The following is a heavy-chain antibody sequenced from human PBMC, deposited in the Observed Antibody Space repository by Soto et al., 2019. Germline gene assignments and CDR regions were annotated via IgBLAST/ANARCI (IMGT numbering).Heavy chain of an antibody. Sequence: GGSLRLSCSASGFTSSMFSMHWVRQAPGKVLEYVSGISSNGDSTYYADSVKGRFTISRDNSKNTLYLQMSSLRAVDTAVYYCVHPRSTVQIPPTWGQGTLVTVSS. D-gene: IGHD4-17*01. V-gene: IGHV3-64D*06. CDR2: ISSNGDST. J-gene: IGHJ5*02. CDR3: VHPRSTVQIPPT. CDR1: GFTSSMFS.